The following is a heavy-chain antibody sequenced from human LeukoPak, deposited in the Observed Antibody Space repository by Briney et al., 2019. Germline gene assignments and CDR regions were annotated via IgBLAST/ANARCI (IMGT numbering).Heavy chain of an antibody. J-gene: IGHJ4*02. V-gene: IGHV3-23*01. CDR3: ARDIELSC. CDR2: VSASGGNS. Sequence: GGSLRLSCEASGFTFSDSAMSWVRQASGRGLEWVSLVSASGGNSYYADSVKGRFTVSRDSSKNTLHLQMNSLRAEDTAVYYCARDIELSCWGQGTLVTVSS. D-gene: IGHD1-26*01. CDR1: GFTFSDSA.